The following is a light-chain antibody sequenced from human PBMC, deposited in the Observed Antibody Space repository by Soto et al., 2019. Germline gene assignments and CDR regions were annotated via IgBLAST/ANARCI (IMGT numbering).Light chain of an antibody. Sequence: IQMTQSPSSVSASVGDRVTFTCRASQDISGWLAWYQQKPGRAPKLLIYAASTLENGVPSRFSGSGSGTDFTLTISSLQPEDSATYFCQQADSFPSITFGQGTRLEIK. J-gene: IGKJ5*01. CDR1: QDISGW. V-gene: IGKV1D-12*01. CDR3: QQADSFPSIT. CDR2: AAS.